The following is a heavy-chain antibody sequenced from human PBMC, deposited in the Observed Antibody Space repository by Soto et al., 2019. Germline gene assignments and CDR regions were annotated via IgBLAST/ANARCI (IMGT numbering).Heavy chain of an antibody. V-gene: IGHV3-33*01. CDR1: GSIFTGYG. D-gene: IGHD6-13*01. CDR3: ARDLSIAAAGMDY. Sequence: GGSLRLSCAASGSIFTGYGMHWVRQAPGKGLEWVAVIWFDGSNKYYADSVKGRFTISRDNSKNMLYLQMNSLRVEDTAVYYCARDLSIAAAGMDYWGQGTLVTVSS. J-gene: IGHJ4*02. CDR2: IWFDGSNK.